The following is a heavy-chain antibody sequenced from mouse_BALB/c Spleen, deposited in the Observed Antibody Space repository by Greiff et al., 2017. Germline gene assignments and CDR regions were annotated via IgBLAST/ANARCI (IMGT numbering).Heavy chain of an antibody. Sequence: QVQLQQSGAELVRPGVSVKISCKGSGYTFTDYAMHWVKQSHAKSLEWIGVISTYYGDASYNQKFKGKATMTVDKSSSTAYMELARLTSEDSAIYYRARSDYYGITTKAYWGQGTLVTVSA. CDR2: ISTYYGDA. V-gene: IGHV1S137*01. D-gene: IGHD2-4*01. CDR3: ARSDYYGITTKAY. J-gene: IGHJ3*01. CDR1: GYTFTDYA.